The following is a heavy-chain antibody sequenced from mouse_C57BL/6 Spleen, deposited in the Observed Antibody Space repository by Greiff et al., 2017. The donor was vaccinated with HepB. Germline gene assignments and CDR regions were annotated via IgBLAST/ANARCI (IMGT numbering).Heavy chain of an antibody. CDR1: GYAFSSSW. CDR3: ARALSTMAYYFDY. Sequence: VQLQQSGPELVKPGASVKISCKASGYAFSSSWMNWVKQRPGKGLEWIGRIYPGDGDTNYNGKFKGKATQTADKTSSTAYMQLSSLTSEDSAVYFCARALSTMAYYFDYWGKGTTLTVSS. J-gene: IGHJ2*01. D-gene: IGHD2-1*01. CDR2: IYPGDGDT. V-gene: IGHV1-82*01.